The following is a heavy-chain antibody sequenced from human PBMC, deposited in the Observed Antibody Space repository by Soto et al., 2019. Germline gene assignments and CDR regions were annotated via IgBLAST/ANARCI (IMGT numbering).Heavy chain of an antibody. Sequence: SETLSLTCAVYGGSFSGYYWSWIRQPPGKGLEWIGEINHSGSTNYNPSLKSRVTISVDTSKNQFSLKLSSVTAADTAVYYCARVYYDFWSGRQYNWFDPWGQGTLVTVSS. CDR2: INHSGST. CDR1: GGSFSGYY. V-gene: IGHV4-34*01. D-gene: IGHD3-3*01. J-gene: IGHJ5*02. CDR3: ARVYYDFWSGRQYNWFDP.